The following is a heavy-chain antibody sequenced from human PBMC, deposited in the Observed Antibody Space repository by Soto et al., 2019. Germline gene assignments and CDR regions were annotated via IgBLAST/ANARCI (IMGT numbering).Heavy chain of an antibody. D-gene: IGHD1-26*01. Sequence: ASVKVSCKTSGYTFYSYDITWVRQAPGQGLEWMGTTSAYNGDSVFAQNLQGRVTMTIDKSTATAYMDLKNLTSDDTAVYYCARARATLTPARALGYWGQGTLVTLSS. J-gene: IGHJ4*02. CDR1: GYTFYSYD. V-gene: IGHV1-18*01. CDR3: ARARATLTPARALGY. CDR2: TSAYNGDS.